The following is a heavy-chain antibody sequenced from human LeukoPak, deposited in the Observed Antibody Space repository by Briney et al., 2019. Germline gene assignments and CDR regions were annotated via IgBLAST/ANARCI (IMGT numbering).Heavy chain of an antibody. CDR2: ISSSGSGGNT. CDR3: ARRGFEH. CDR1: GVTLSNYA. Sequence: GGSLRLSCVASGVTLSNYAMSWARQAPGKGLEWVSGISSSGSGGNTYYADSVKGRFTISRGSSRNTLFLHMNTLRAEDTAIYYCARRGFEHWDQGILVTVSS. V-gene: IGHV3-23*01. J-gene: IGHJ4*02.